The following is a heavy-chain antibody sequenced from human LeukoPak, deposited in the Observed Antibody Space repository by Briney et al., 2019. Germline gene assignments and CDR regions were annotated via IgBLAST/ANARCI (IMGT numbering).Heavy chain of an antibody. J-gene: IGHJ4*02. V-gene: IGHV3-64*01. CDR3: ARETKGDYDY. CDR2: ISETGART. Sequence: GGSLRLSCAASGLTFSAYPMHWVRQAPGQGLESVSAISETGARTYYANSVRGRFTISRDNSRNTVDLQMGSLRAEDMGVYYCARETKGDYDYWGQGTLVTVSS. D-gene: IGHD2-21*01. CDR1: GLTFSAYP.